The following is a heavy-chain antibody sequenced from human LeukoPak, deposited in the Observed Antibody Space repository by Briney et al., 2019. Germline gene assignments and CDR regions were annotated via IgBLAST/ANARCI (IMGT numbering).Heavy chain of an antibody. CDR1: GYSFSSYW. V-gene: IGHV5-51*01. J-gene: IGHJ4*02. D-gene: IGHD2-15*01. CDR2: IYPGDSDT. Sequence: GESLKISCKGSGYSFSSYWIGWVRQMPGKGLERMGIIYPGDSDTKYSPSFQGQVTISADKSITTAYLQWSSLKASDTAMYYRAGLVPPGTRYSCWKYYWGPGTLVTVSS. CDR3: AGLVPPGTRYSCWKYY.